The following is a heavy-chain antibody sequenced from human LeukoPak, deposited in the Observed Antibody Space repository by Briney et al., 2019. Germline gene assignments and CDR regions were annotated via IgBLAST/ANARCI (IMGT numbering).Heavy chain of an antibody. D-gene: IGHD2-2*01. J-gene: IGHJ5*02. Sequence: VSVKVSCKTSGYTFTSDGISWVRQAPGQGLEWMGWISAYNGNTNYAQKLQGRVTMTTDTSTSTAYMELRSLRSDDTAVYYCASGPHCSSTSCYQNWFDPWGQGTLVTVSS. V-gene: IGHV1-18*01. CDR2: ISAYNGNT. CDR3: ASGPHCSSTSCYQNWFDP. CDR1: GYTFTSDG.